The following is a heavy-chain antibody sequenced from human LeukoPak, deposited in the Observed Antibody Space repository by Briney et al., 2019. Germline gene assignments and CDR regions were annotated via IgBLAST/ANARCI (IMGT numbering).Heavy chain of an antibody. J-gene: IGHJ4*02. D-gene: IGHD1-20*01. V-gene: IGHV3-7*03. CDR2: IKQDGSEK. CDR1: GFTFSNYW. CDR3: ARDNNWSSDY. Sequence: GGSLRLSCEASGFTFSNYWMSWVRQAPGKGLEWVANIKQDGSEKYYVGSVKGRFTISRDNAKNSLYLQMNSLRAEDTAVYYCARDNNWSSDYWGQGTLVTVSS.